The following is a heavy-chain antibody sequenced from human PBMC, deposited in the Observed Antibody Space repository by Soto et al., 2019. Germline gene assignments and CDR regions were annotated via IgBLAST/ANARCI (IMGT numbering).Heavy chain of an antibody. V-gene: IGHV3-7*01. CDR2: IKKDGSEQ. CDR3: VREIASRL. CDR1: GXXLSXYW. Sequence: ESGGGLVQPGGSLRLSCAXSGXXLSXYWMTWARQAPGKGLEWVANIKKDGSEQSYVESVRGRFTISRDNAKNSLYLQMNSLRAEDTAVYYCVREIASRLWGXGTTVTVSS. J-gene: IGHJ6*04. D-gene: IGHD6-13*01.